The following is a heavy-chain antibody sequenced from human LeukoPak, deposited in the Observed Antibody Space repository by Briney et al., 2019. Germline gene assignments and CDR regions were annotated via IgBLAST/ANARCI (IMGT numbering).Heavy chain of an antibody. V-gene: IGHV1-8*01. CDR2: MNPNSGNT. D-gene: IGHD5-18*01. CDR1: GYTFTCYD. J-gene: IGHJ6*03. Sequence: ASVKVSCKASGYTFTCYDINWVRQATGQGLEWMGWMNPNSGNTGYAQKFQGRVTMTRNTSISTAYMELSSLRSEDTAVYYCARGRVDTAMEDYYYYYYYMDVWGKGTTVTISS. CDR3: ARGRVDTAMEDYYYYYYYMDV.